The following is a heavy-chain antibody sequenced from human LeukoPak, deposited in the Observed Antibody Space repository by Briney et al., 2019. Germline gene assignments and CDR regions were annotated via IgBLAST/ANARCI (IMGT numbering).Heavy chain of an antibody. V-gene: IGHV3-21*06. Sequence: GGSLRLSCAASGFTFSRYSMNWVRQAPGKGLEWVSSISIGSTYTYYADSVKGRFTISRDNAKNSLYLQMNSLRAEDTAVYYCARDTRYFDYWGQGNMVTVSS. CDR2: ISIGSTYT. CDR1: GFTFSRYS. CDR3: ARDTRYFDY. J-gene: IGHJ4*02.